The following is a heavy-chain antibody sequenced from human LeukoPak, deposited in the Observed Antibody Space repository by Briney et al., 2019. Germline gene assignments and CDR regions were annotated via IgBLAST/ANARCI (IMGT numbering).Heavy chain of an antibody. CDR1: GFTFADYS. J-gene: IGHJ4*02. Sequence: PGRSLRLSCAASGFTFADYSMNWVRQAPGKGLEWVSSISSSSSYIYYADSVKGRFTISRDNARNSLFLQMNSLRAEDTAVYYCARGGRSTYFDWSPDYWGQGTLVTVSS. CDR3: ARGGRSTYFDWSPDY. CDR2: ISSSSSYI. V-gene: IGHV3-21*01. D-gene: IGHD3-9*01.